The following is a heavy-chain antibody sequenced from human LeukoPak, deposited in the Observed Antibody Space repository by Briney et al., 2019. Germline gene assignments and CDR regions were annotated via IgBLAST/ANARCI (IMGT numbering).Heavy chain of an antibody. CDR2: IYYSGST. CDR3: ARRGGGYNFSPVAFDI. J-gene: IGHJ3*02. V-gene: IGHV4-59*08. CDR1: GGSISSYY. D-gene: IGHD5-24*01. Sequence: PSETLSLTCTVSGGSISSYYWSWIRQPPGKGLEWIGYIYYSGSTNYNPSLKSRVTISVDTSKNQFSLKLSSVTAADTAVYYCARRGGGYNFSPVAFDIWGQGTMVTVSS.